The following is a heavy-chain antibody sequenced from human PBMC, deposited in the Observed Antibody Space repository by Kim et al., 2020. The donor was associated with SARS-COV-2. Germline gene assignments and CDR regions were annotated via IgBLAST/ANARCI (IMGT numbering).Heavy chain of an antibody. V-gene: IGHV3-21*01. Sequence: GGSLRLSCAASGFTFSSYSMNWVRQAPGKGLEWVSSISSSSYIYYADSVKGRFTISRDNAKNSLYLHMNSLRAEDTAVYYCARDGSSWYTYGVNYYYGL. J-gene: IGHJ6*01. CDR2: ISSSSYI. CDR3: ARDGSSWYTYGVNYYYGL. D-gene: IGHD6-13*01. CDR1: GFTFSSYS.